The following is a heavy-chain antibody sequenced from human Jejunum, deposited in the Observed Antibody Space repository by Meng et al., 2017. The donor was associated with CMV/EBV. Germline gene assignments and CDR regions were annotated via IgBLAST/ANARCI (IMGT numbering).Heavy chain of an antibody. CDR1: GFTFSVYS. J-gene: IGHJ4*02. V-gene: IGHV3-7*03. D-gene: IGHD7-27*01. CDR3: ARNWGPIDY. CDR2: IKQDGTET. Sequence: LSCAASGFTFSVYSMPWVRQTPGRGLEWVANIKQDGTETDYLDSVKGRFTISRDNAKNSVYLQMNSLRAEDAAVYYCARNWGPIDYWGQGTLVTVSS.